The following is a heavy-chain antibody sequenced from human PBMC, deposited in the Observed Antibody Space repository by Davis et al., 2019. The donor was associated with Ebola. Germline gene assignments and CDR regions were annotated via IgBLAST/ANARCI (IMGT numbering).Heavy chain of an antibody. V-gene: IGHV1-46*01. CDR3: ASVASGYFSRDYYGMDV. CDR1: GYTFTSYY. Sequence: AASVKVSCKASGYTFTSYYMHWVRQAPGQGLEWMGIINPSGGSTSYAQKFHDRVTITADKSTSTVYMQLSSLRSDDTAVYYCASVASGYFSRDYYGMDVWGQGTTVTVSS. CDR2: INPSGGST. D-gene: IGHD5-12*01. J-gene: IGHJ6*02.